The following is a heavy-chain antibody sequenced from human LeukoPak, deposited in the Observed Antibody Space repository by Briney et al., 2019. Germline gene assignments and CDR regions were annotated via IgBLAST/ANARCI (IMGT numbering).Heavy chain of an antibody. V-gene: IGHV3-74*01. D-gene: IGHD3-10*01. CDR3: ARRAGNWFDP. Sequence: GGSLRLSCAASGFTFSTYWMHWVRQAPGKGLVWVSHINSDGSSASYADSVKGRVTISRDNAKNTLYLQMNGLRAEDTAVYYCARRAGNWFDPWGQGTLVTVSS. CDR2: INSDGSSA. J-gene: IGHJ5*02. CDR1: GFTFSTYW.